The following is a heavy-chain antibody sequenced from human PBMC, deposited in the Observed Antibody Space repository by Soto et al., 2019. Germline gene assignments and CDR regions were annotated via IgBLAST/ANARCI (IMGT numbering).Heavy chain of an antibody. D-gene: IGHD1-26*01. CDR2: LSNTGRRT. V-gene: IGHV3-23*01. J-gene: IGHJ4*02. Sequence: GGSLRLSCVVSVFPFGANAMSWVRQAPGKGLEWVSGLSNTGRRTSYADSVKGRFNISRDNSENTVYLQMNSLRVEDTAVYYCATEMGATQGPFDNWGQGTLVTAPQ. CDR1: VFPFGANA. CDR3: ATEMGATQGPFDN.